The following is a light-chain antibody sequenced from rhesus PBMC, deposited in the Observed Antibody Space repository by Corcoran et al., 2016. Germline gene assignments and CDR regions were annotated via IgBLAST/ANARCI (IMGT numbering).Light chain of an antibody. J-gene: IGKJ2*01. CDR3: LQYSSDPYS. V-gene: IGKV1-43*02. CDR1: QGISNY. CDR2: DAS. Sequence: DIQMTQSPSSLSASVGDRVTITCRASQGISNYLSWYQQKPGKAPELLIYDASTLQSGVPSRVSGSGSGTDFTLPINSLQPEDFATYYCLQYSSDPYSFGQGTKVEIK.